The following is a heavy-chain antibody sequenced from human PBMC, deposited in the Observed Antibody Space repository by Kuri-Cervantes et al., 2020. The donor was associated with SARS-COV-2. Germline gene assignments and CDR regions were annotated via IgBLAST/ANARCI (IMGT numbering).Heavy chain of an antibody. V-gene: IGHV4-39*01. J-gene: IGHJ5*02. D-gene: IGHD3-3*01. CDR1: GGSISSSSYY. CDR2: IYYSGST. CDR3: ARQMMSSITIFGVVITRNWFDP. Sequence: GSLRLSCTVSGGSISSSSYYWGWIRQPPGKGLEWIVSIYYSGSTYYNPSLKSRVTISVDTSKNQFSLKLSSVTAADTAVYYCARQMMSSITIFGVVITRNWFDPWGQGTLVTVSS.